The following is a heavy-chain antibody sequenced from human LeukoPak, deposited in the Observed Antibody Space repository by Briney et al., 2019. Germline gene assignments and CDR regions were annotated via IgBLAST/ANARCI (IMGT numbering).Heavy chain of an antibody. CDR2: TYYRSKWYN. CDR1: GDSVSSNSAA. J-gene: IGHJ4*02. D-gene: IGHD3-9*01. CDR3: ARSIVSSGYFDPDY. Sequence: QTLSLTCAISGDSVSSNSAAWNWIRQSPSRGLEWLGRTYYRSKWYNDYAVSVKSRITINPDTSKNQFSLQLNSVTPEDTAVYYCARSIVSSGYFDPDYWGQGTLVTVSS. V-gene: IGHV6-1*01.